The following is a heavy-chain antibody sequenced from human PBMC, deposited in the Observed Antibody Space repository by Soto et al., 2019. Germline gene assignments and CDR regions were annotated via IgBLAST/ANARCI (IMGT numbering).Heavy chain of an antibody. V-gene: IGHV3-21*01. CDR2: ISSSSSYI. D-gene: IGHD2-2*02. CDR1: GFTFSSYS. CDR3: ARAVRYCSSTSCYTGPYYYYYGMDV. Sequence: EVQLVESGGGLVKPGGSLRLSCAASGFTFSSYSMNWVRQAPGKGLEWVSSISSSSSYIYYADSVKGRFTISRDNAKNSLYLQMNSLRAEDTAVYYCARAVRYCSSTSCYTGPYYYYYGMDVWGQGTRVTVSS. J-gene: IGHJ6*02.